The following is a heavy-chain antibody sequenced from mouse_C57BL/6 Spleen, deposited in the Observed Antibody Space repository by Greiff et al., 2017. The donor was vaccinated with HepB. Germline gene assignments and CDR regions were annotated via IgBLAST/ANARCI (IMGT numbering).Heavy chain of an antibody. V-gene: IGHV1-42*01. CDR2: INPSTGGT. CDR3: ARSEGYGSSYWFAY. CDR1: GYSFTGYY. Sequence: EVQLQQSGPELVKPGASVKISCKASGYSFTGYYMNWVKQSPEKSLEWIGEINPSTGGTTYNQKFKAKATLTVDKSSSTAYMQLKSLTSEDSAVYYCARSEGYGSSYWFAYWGQGTLVTVSA. J-gene: IGHJ3*01. D-gene: IGHD1-1*01.